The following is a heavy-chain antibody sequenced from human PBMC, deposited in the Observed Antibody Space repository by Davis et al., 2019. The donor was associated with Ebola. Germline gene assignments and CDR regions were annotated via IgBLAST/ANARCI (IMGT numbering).Heavy chain of an antibody. CDR2: ISGSGGRT. V-gene: IGHV3-23*01. CDR1: GSTFSSYA. Sequence: GGSLRLSCAASGSTFSSYAMSWVRQAPGKGLEWVSVISGSGGRTFYADSVKGRFTISRANSKNTLYVQMNSLRAEDTAVYYCAKGEGRYDYWGQGTLVTVSS. J-gene: IGHJ4*02. CDR3: AKGEGRYDY. D-gene: IGHD3-9*01.